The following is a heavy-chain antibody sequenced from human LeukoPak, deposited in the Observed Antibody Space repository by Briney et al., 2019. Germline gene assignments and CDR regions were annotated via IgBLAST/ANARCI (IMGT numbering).Heavy chain of an antibody. J-gene: IGHJ4*02. V-gene: IGHV3-30-3*01. CDR2: ISYDGSNK. CDR3: ARTLSEYDFWSGYSENYFDY. D-gene: IGHD3-3*01. CDR1: GFTFSSYA. Sequence: PGGSLRLSCAASGFTFSSYAMHWVRQAPGKGLEWVAVISYDGSNKYYADSVKGRFTISRDNSKNTLYLQMNSLRAEDTAVYYCARTLSEYDFWSGYSENYFDYWGQGTLVTVSS.